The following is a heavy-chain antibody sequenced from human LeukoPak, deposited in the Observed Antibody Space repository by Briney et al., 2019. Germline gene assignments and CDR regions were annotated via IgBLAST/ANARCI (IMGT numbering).Heavy chain of an antibody. CDR3: AKSTLAYCGGDCYSAAFDI. CDR1: GFTFSSYG. CDR2: ISYVGSNN. J-gene: IGHJ3*02. Sequence: GGSLRLSCAASGFTFSSYGMHWVRQAPGKGLEWVTVISYVGSNNYYADSVKGRFTISRDNSKNTLYLEMNSLRVEDTAVHYCAKSTLAYCGGDCYSAAFDIWGQGTMVTVSS. V-gene: IGHV3-30*18. D-gene: IGHD2-21*02.